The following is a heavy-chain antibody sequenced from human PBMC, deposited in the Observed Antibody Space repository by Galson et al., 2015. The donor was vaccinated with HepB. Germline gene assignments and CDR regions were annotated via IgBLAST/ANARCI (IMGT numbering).Heavy chain of an antibody. CDR2: IYSSGST. Sequence: LSLTCTVSGGSISSSSYFWGWIRQPPGKGLEWIGTIYSSGSTYYNPSLKSRVTISVDTSKNQFSLKLSSVTAADTAVYYCARLNPVVTATQHFDYWGQGTLVTVSS. D-gene: IGHD2-21*02. CDR3: ARLNPVVTATQHFDY. J-gene: IGHJ4*02. CDR1: GGSISSSSYF. V-gene: IGHV4-39*01.